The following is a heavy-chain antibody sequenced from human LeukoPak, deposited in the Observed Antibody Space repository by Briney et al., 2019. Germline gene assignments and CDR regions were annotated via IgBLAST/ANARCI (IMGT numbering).Heavy chain of an antibody. D-gene: IGHD1-26*01. CDR1: GGSFSGYY. CDR2: IYYSGST. J-gene: IGHJ3*02. CDR3: ARPPIIVGATADDAFDI. V-gene: IGHV4-34*01. Sequence: PSETLSLTCAVYGGSFSGYYWSWIRQPPGKGLEWIGSIYYSGSTYYNPSLKSRVTISVDTSKNQFSLKLSSVTAADTAVYYCARPPIIVGATADDAFDIWGQGTMVTVSS.